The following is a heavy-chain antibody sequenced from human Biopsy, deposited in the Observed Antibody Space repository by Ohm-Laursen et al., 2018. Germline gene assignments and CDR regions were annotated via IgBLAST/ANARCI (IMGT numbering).Heavy chain of an antibody. Sequence: ASVKVSCKASGYTFTGYHVHWVRQAPGQGLQWMGLINPSHGSTGSAQKFEGRFTMTRDTSTSTFYMELSSLRSEDTAIYYCARATLDYYDSNGYGADAFDIWGQGTMVTVSS. CDR1: GYTFTGYH. D-gene: IGHD3-22*01. CDR3: ARATLDYYDSNGYGADAFDI. V-gene: IGHV1-46*01. J-gene: IGHJ3*02. CDR2: INPSHGST.